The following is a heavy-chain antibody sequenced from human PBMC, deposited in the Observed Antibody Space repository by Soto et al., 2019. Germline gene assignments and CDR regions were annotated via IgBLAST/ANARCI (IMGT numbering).Heavy chain of an antibody. CDR1: GGSISSGGYS. D-gene: IGHD3-10*01. Sequence: SETLSLTCAVSGGSISSGGYSWSWIRQPPGKGLEWIGYIYHSGSTYYNPSLKSRVTISVDRSKNQFSLKLSSVTAADTAVYYCARDLYYGSGSGGNWFDPWGQGTLVTVSS. V-gene: IGHV4-30-2*01. CDR2: IYHSGST. CDR3: ARDLYYGSGSGGNWFDP. J-gene: IGHJ5*02.